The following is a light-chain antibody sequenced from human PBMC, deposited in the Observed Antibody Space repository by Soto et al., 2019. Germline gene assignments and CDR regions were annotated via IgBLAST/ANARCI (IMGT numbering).Light chain of an antibody. V-gene: IGKV3-11*01. CDR1: QSVGTN. Sequence: TQSPGTLSVSAWERATLSCRSSQSVGTNLAWYQQRPGQAPRLLIYDASNRATGIPARFSGSGSGTDFTLTISSLEPEDFAVYYCQQRSNWPPITFGQGTRLEIK. CDR3: QQRSNWPPIT. CDR2: DAS. J-gene: IGKJ5*01.